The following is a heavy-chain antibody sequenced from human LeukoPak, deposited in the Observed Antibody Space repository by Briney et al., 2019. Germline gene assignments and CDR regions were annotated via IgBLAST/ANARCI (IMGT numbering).Heavy chain of an antibody. D-gene: IGHD6-19*01. Sequence: GESLKISCKGSGYSFTSYWIGWVRQMPGKGLEWMGIIYPGDSDTRYSPSLQGQVTISADKSISTAYLQWSSLKASDTAMYCCARQAEAVAWPYFVYWGQGTLVTVSS. V-gene: IGHV5-51*01. J-gene: IGHJ4*02. CDR1: GYSFTSYW. CDR2: IYPGDSDT. CDR3: ARQAEAVAWPYFVY.